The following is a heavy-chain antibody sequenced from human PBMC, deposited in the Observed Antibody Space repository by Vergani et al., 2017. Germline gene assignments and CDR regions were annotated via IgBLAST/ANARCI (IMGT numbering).Heavy chain of an antibody. D-gene: IGHD3-3*01. CDR2: ISYDGSNK. Sequence: QVQLVESGGGVVQPGRSLRLSCAASGFTFSSYAMHWVRQAPGKGLEWVAVISYDGSNKYYADSVKGRFTISRDNSKNTLYLQMNSLRAEDTAVYYCASAHNYDFWSGYSTGAFDIWGQGTMVTVSS. V-gene: IGHV3-30-3*01. CDR1: GFTFSSYA. J-gene: IGHJ3*02. CDR3: ASAHNYDFWSGYSTGAFDI.